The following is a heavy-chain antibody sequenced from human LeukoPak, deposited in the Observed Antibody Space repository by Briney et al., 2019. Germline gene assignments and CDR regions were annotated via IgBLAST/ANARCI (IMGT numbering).Heavy chain of an antibody. CDR1: GGSMNNSY. CDR2: IYATGST. Sequence: SETLSLTCDVSGGSMNNSYWSWIRQSAGEGLEWIGRIYATGSTDYNPSLKSRMTMSIDTSKNQFSLKLTSVTAADTAVYFCARDKALDSDGSGFYYNRGLDCWGQGTLVIVSS. D-gene: IGHD3-22*01. V-gene: IGHV4-4*07. CDR3: ARDKALDSDGSGFYYNRGLDC. J-gene: IGHJ4*02.